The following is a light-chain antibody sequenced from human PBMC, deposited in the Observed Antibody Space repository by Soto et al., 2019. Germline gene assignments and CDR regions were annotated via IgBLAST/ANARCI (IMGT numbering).Light chain of an antibody. CDR1: SSDIGTYNY. V-gene: IGLV2-14*01. Sequence: QSVLTQPASVSGSPGQAITISCTGTSSDIGTYNYVSWYQQSPGKAPKLMIYEVTNRPSGVSNRFSASKSGNTASLTISGLQAEDEADYYCSSYTSSSPLVFGGGTKLTVL. CDR2: EVT. CDR3: SSYTSSSPLV. J-gene: IGLJ2*01.